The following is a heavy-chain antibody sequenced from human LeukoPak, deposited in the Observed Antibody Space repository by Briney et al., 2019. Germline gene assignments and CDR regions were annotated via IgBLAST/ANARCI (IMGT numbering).Heavy chain of an antibody. CDR2: ISTGGGNT. Sequence: GGSLSLSCTASGFTFSSYTMSWVRQAPGKGLKWVSTISTGGGNTYYANSVQGRFTVSRDDSKNTLYLQMNSLRAEDTAVYYCAKDGGLWISAHWGDSWGRGTLVTVSS. V-gene: IGHV3-23*01. CDR3: AKDGGLWISAHWGDS. J-gene: IGHJ4*02. CDR1: GFTFSSYT. D-gene: IGHD2-2*03.